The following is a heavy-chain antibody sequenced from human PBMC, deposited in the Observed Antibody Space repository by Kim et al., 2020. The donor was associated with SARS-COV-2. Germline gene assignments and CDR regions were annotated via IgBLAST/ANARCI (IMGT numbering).Heavy chain of an antibody. CDR2: IYSSGGA. Sequence: SETLSLYCSVSADSISSFYWSWIRQPPGKGLEWIGYIYSSGGATYNPSLQSRVSISIDTSKNHFFLHLSSVTAADTAVYYCARGGGYGDYHYWGQGTLVT. CDR1: ADSISSFY. D-gene: IGHD4-17*01. V-gene: IGHV4-59*01. J-gene: IGHJ4*02. CDR3: ARGGGYGDYHY.